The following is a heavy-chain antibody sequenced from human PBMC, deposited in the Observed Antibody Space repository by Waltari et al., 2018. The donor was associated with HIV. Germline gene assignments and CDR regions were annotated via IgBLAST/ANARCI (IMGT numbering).Heavy chain of an antibody. V-gene: IGHV3-15*02. CDR1: GCTVVEAR. CDR2: LKSKADGGTT. J-gene: IGHJ3*02. D-gene: IGHD2-15*01. CDR3: TTFTAAGAFDI. Sequence: EVQLVESGGTLVKHGGSLGPACAGDGCTVVEARMNWVRQAPGKGLEWVGRLKSKADGGTTDYAAPVKGRFIVSRDDSKNTLYLQMNSLKTDDTAVYYCTTFTAAGAFDIWGQGTMVTVSS.